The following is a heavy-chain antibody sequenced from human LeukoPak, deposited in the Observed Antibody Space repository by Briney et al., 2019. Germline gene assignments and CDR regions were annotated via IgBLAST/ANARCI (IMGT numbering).Heavy chain of an antibody. D-gene: IGHD3-10*01. CDR2: IIFDSGSI. CDR1: RFTYDAYA. CDR3: AKDVGDPYGSGNNYYNHNYFDY. V-gene: IGHV3-9*01. J-gene: IGHJ4*02. Sequence: GRSLRLFYAACRFTYDAYAMMWAPQAPGKGWVGGTGIIFDSGSIGYADSVKGRFTITRDTAKNSLYMNMKSLRAEDTALYYCAKDVGDPYGSGNNYYNHNYFDYWGQGALVTVSS.